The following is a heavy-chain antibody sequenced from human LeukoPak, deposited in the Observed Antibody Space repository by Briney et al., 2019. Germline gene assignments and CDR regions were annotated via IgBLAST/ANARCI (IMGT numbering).Heavy chain of an antibody. Sequence: ASVKVSCKASGYTFTSYGISWVRQAPGQGLEWMGWISAYNGNTNYAQKLQGRVTMTTDTSTSTAYMELRSLRSDDTAVYYCARDRNPHDYGAQMGYWGQGTLVTVSS. CDR2: ISAYNGNT. V-gene: IGHV1-18*01. CDR1: GYTFTSYG. CDR3: ARDRNPHDYGAQMGY. J-gene: IGHJ4*02. D-gene: IGHD4-17*01.